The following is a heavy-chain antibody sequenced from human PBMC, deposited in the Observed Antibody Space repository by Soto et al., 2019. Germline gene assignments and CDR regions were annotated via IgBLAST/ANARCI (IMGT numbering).Heavy chain of an antibody. J-gene: IGHJ4*02. CDR1: GFTFSSYG. D-gene: IGHD6-6*01. V-gene: IGHV3-33*01. CDR2: IWYDGSNK. Sequence: GGSLRLSCAASGFTFSSYGMHWVRQAPGKGLEWVAVIWYDGSNKYYADSVKGRFTISRDNSKNTLYLQMNSLRAEDTAVYYCARDYRRLSSSSSSPFDYWGQGTLVTVSS. CDR3: ARDYRRLSSSSSSPFDY.